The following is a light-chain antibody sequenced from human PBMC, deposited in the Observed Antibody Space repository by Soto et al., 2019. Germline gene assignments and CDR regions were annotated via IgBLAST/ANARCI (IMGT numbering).Light chain of an antibody. Sequence: EIVLTQSPGTLSLAPGERATLLCRVSQIVNSSYLAWYQQKPGQAPRLLIYGASSRATGIPDRFSGSGSGTDFTLTISRLEPEDLAVYYCQQHGSSPPSWTFGQGTKVEIK. CDR2: GAS. CDR3: QQHGSSPPSWT. J-gene: IGKJ1*01. V-gene: IGKV3-20*01. CDR1: QIVNSSY.